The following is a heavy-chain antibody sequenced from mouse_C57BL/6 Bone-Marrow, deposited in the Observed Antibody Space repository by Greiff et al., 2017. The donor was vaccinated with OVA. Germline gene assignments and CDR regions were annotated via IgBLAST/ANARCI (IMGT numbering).Heavy chain of an antibody. J-gene: IGHJ1*03. Sequence: VQLKESGPVLVKPGASVKMSCKASGYTFTDYYMNWVKQSHGKSLEWIGVINPYNGGTSYNQKFKGKATLTVDKPSSTAYMELNSLTSEDSAVYYCAGYRYFDVWGTGTTVTVSS. CDR2: INPYNGGT. V-gene: IGHV1-19*01. CDR3: AGYRYFDV. CDR1: GYTFTDYY.